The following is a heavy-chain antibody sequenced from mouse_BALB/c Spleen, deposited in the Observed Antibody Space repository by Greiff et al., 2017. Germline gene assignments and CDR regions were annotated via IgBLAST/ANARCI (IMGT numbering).Heavy chain of an antibody. J-gene: IGHJ1*01. Sequence: VHLVESGPGLVAPSQSLSITCTVSGFSLTSYGVHWVRQPPGKGLEWLGVIWAGGSTNYNSALMSRLSISKDNSKSQVFLKMNSLQTDDTAMYYCARDDSWYFDVWGAGTTVTVAS. CDR2: IWAGGST. V-gene: IGHV2-9*02. CDR1: GFSLTSYG. CDR3: ARDDSWYFDV. D-gene: IGHD2-4*01.